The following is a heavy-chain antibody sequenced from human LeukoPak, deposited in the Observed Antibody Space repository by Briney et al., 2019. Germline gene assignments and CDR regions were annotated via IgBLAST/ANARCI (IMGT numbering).Heavy chain of an antibody. CDR2: INSDGSST. CDR1: GFTFSSYW. CDR3: AKGKTLGYCSGGSCYSLDY. Sequence: GGSLRLSCAASGFTFSSYWMHWVRQAPGKGLVWVSRINSDGSSTSYADSVKGRFTISRDNAKNTLYLQMNSLRAEDTAVYYCAKGKTLGYCSGGSCYSLDYWGQGTLVTVSS. J-gene: IGHJ4*02. D-gene: IGHD2-15*01. V-gene: IGHV3-74*01.